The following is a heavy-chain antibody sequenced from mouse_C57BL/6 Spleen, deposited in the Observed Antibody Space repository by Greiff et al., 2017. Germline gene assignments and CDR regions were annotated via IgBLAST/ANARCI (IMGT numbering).Heavy chain of an antibody. D-gene: IGHD4-1*01. CDR1: GFSLTSYG. Sequence: VQVVESGPGLVAPSQSLSITCTVSGFSLTSYGVHWVRQPPGQGLEWLVVIWRDGSPNYNSALKSRLSTSKDNSKSQGFLKMNSLQTDDTSMYYCARHVWDAFAYWGQGTLVTVSA. V-gene: IGHV2-6*02. CDR3: ARHVWDAFAY. J-gene: IGHJ3*01. CDR2: IWRDGSP.